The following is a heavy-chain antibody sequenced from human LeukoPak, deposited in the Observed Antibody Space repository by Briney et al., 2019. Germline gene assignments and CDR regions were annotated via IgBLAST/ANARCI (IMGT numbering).Heavy chain of an antibody. CDR3: ARVHYGDSGLGSDIFDY. J-gene: IGHJ4*02. D-gene: IGHD4-17*01. Sequence: SESLSLTCAVYGGSISGDYWSWIRQPRGKGLEWIGNIYYSGSTYYNSSLKSRVTISVDTSKNQFSLRLSSVTAADTAVYYCARVHYGDSGLGSDIFDYWGQGTLVTVSS. V-gene: IGHV4-34*01. CDR2: IYYSGST. CDR1: GGSISGDY.